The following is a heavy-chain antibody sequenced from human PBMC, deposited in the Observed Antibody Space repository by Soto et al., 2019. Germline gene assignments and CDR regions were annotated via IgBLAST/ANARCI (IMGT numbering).Heavy chain of an antibody. Sequence: EVQLVETGGGLIQPGGSLRLSCAASGLTVSHYYMTWVRQAPGKGLEWVSVTYSVGSTYYADSVKGRFTISRDNSKNTLNLQMNSLRVEDTAVYYCAQGRNGGDCDYWGQGTLVTVSS. CDR2: TYSVGST. J-gene: IGHJ4*02. CDR1: GLTVSHYY. CDR3: AQGRNGGDCDY. D-gene: IGHD1-1*01. V-gene: IGHV3-53*02.